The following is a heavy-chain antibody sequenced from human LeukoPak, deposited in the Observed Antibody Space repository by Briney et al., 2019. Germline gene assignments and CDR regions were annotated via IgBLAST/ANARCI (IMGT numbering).Heavy chain of an antibody. Sequence: PSETLSLTCAVSDYSISDGYYWGWMRQPPGKGLEWIGSISHSGNTFYNPSLKSRLFMQLDTSKNIHTLRLTAVTAADTAGYFCTRNGNDRIFDYWGQGTLVTVSS. CDR1: DYSISDGYY. V-gene: IGHV4-38-2*01. D-gene: IGHD1-26*01. CDR2: ISHSGNT. J-gene: IGHJ4*02. CDR3: TRNGNDRIFDY.